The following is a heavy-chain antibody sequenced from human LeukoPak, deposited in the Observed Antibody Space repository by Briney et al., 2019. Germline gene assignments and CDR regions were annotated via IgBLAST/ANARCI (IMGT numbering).Heavy chain of an antibody. CDR3: ARVVEAGEYYFDY. CDR2: IYSGGST. CDR1: GFTVSSNY. Sequence: GGSLRLSWAASGFTVSSNYMSWVRQAPGKGLEWVSVIYSGGSTYYADSVKGRFTISRDKSKNTLYLQMNSLRAEDTAVYYCARVVEAGEYYFDYWGQGTLVTVSS. J-gene: IGHJ4*02. V-gene: IGHV3-53*01. D-gene: IGHD3-16*01.